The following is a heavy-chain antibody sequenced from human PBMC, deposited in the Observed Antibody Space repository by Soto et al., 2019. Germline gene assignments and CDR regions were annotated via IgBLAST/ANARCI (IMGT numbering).Heavy chain of an antibody. V-gene: IGHV3-11*01. D-gene: IGHD2-2*01. J-gene: IGHJ6*02. CDR3: ATGVVPATKWGYYSYGLDV. Sequence: LRLSCAASGFTFSDYYMSWIRQAPGKGLEWVSYISSGGFITYYADSVKGRFTTSWDKAKNSLYLQMNTLSANDTAVYYCATGVVPATKWGYYSYGLDVWGQGTTVTVSS. CDR1: GFTFSDYY. CDR2: ISSGGFIT.